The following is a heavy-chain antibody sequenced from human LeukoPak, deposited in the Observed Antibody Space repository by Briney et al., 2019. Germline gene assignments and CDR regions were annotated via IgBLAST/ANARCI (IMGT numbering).Heavy chain of an antibody. CDR1: GYTFTSYG. CDR3: ARATYYYDSRTRHFDY. Sequence: ASVKVSCKASGYTFTSYGISWVRQAPGQGLEWMGWISAYNGNTNYAQKLQGRVTMTTDTSTSTAYMELRSLRSDDTAVYYCARATYYYDSRTRHFDYWGQGTLVTVSS. CDR2: ISAYNGNT. D-gene: IGHD3-22*01. V-gene: IGHV1-18*01. J-gene: IGHJ4*02.